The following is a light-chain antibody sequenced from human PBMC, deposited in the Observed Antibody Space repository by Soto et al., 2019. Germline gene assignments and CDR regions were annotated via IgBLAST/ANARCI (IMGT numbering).Light chain of an antibody. CDR1: SSNIGGNT. J-gene: IGLJ7*01. CDR3: AAWYDSLNGPV. V-gene: IGLV1-44*01. CDR2: SIN. Sequence: QSVLTQPPSASGTPGQRVTISCSGSSSNIGGNTVNWYQQLPGTAPKLLIYSINQRPSGVPDRFSGSKSGTSASLAIGGLQSEDEADYYCAAWYDSLNGPVFGGGTQLTVL.